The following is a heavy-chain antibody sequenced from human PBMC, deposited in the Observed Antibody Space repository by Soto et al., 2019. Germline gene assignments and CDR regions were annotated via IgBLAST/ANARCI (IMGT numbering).Heavy chain of an antibody. D-gene: IGHD6-13*01. Sequence: QVRLLQSGAEVKESGASVKVSCEASGYTFTAYYIHWVRQAPGQGLEWMGWINPDTGGTDYAQKFQGWVTMTRDTXXXTXXMELARLKIDDTAVYYCARAIARDGSSWYRGGYDSWGQGTLVTVSS. CDR2: INPDTGGT. CDR1: GYTFTAYY. V-gene: IGHV1-2*04. CDR3: ARAIARDGSSWYRGGYDS. J-gene: IGHJ4*02.